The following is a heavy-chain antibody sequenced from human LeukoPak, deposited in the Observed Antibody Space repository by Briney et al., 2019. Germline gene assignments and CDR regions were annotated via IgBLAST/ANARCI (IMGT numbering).Heavy chain of an antibody. J-gene: IGHJ4*02. V-gene: IGHV3-7*01. CDR3: ARVAAAGDY. D-gene: IGHD6-13*01. CDR1: GFSFSNYW. Sequence: PGGSLRLSCAASGFSFSNYWMTWVRQAPGKGLEWVANIKQDGSDKYYVDSVEGRFTISRDNAKNSLYLQMNSLRAEDTAVYYCARVAAAGDYWGQGTLVTVSS. CDR2: IKQDGSDK.